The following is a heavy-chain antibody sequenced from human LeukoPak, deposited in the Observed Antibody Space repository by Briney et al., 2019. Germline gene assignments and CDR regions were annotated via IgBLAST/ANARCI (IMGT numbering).Heavy chain of an antibody. J-gene: IGHJ4*02. CDR2: NYYSGST. V-gene: IGHV4-59*01. CDR1: GGSLSSYY. CDR3: ARSGRGSSAGFDY. D-gene: IGHD3-10*01. Sequence: SETLSLTCSVSGGSLSSYYWSWIRQPPGKGLEWIGYNYYSGSTNYTPSLKSRVTISVDTSKHQFSLKLNSVTAADTAVYYCARSGRGSSAGFDYWGQGTLVTVSS.